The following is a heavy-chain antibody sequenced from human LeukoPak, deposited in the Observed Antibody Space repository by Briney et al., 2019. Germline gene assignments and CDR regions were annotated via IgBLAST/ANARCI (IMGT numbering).Heavy chain of an antibody. J-gene: IGHJ4*02. CDR1: GYTVTGHY. V-gene: IGHV1-2*02. CDR3: AKDAYSGFSSSYNMDS. D-gene: IGHD5-18*01. Sequence: GASVTVSCKASGYTVTGHYLHWVRQAPGQGLEWMGWLNPNSGGTNYAQKFQGRVTMTRDTSINTAYMELNSLTSDDTAMYYCAKDAYSGFSSSYNMDSWGQGTLVTVSS. CDR2: LNPNSGGT.